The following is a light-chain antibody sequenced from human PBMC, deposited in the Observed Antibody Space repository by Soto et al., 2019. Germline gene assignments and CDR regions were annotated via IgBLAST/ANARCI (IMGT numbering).Light chain of an antibody. CDR3: QQYNSWPLT. J-gene: IGKJ3*01. CDR1: QSVAITN. V-gene: IGKV3-15*01. CDR2: ATS. Sequence: EIVMTQSPATLSVSPGERAILSCRASQSVAITNLAWYQQKPGQPPRLLIYATSTRATGIPARFSGSGSGTEFTLTISSLQSEDLAVYYCQQYNSWPLTFGPGTSVDIK.